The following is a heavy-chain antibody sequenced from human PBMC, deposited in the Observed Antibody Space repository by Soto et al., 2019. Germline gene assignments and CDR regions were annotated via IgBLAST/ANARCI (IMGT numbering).Heavy chain of an antibody. D-gene: IGHD2-2*01. CDR2: INPNSGGT. CDR3: AKNPLLYYYYYGMDV. V-gene: IGHV1-2*02. Sequence: GASVKVSCKASGYTFTGYYMHWVRQAPGQGLEWMGWINPNSGGTNYAQKFQGRVTMTRDTSISTAYMELSRLRSDDTAVYYCAKNPLLYYYYYGMDVWGQGTTVTVSS. CDR1: GYTFTGYY. J-gene: IGHJ6*02.